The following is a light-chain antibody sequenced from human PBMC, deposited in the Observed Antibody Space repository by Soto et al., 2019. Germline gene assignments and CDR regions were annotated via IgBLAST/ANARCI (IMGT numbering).Light chain of an antibody. J-gene: IGLJ2*01. Sequence: QSALTQPASVSGSPGQSLTISCTGTTSDIGGYNYVSWYQHHPGKAPRLVIYEVSNRPSGVSNRFSGSKSGNTASLSISGLQADDEADYYCSTYISSSTLVVFGGGTKVTVL. CDR2: EVS. V-gene: IGLV2-14*01. CDR1: TSDIGGYNY. CDR3: STYISSSTLVV.